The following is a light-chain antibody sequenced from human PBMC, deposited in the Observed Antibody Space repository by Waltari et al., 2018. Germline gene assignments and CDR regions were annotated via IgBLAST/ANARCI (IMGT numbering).Light chain of an antibody. CDR2: GAS. V-gene: IGKV3-20*01. Sequence: TQSPGTLSLSPGERATLSCRASQSVSSSYLAWYQQKPGQAPRVLIHGASNRATGIPDRFSGSRSGTDFTLTISRLEPEDFAVYYCQQYGSSPWTFGQGTKVEIK. J-gene: IGKJ1*01. CDR1: QSVSSSY. CDR3: QQYGSSPWT.